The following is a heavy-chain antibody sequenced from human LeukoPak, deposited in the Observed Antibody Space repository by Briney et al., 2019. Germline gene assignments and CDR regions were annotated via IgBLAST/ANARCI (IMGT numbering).Heavy chain of an antibody. CDR2: IGGSGENT. CDR1: VLAFNNYD. Sequence: PGGSLRLSCTASVLAFNNYDMTWVRQAPGKGLEWVSNIGGSGENTYYADSVKGRFTISRDSSKNTLYLQMNSLRVEDTAVYYCAKDVIKGSPLWVDYFDYWGQGTLVTVSS. D-gene: IGHD5-18*01. J-gene: IGHJ4*02. V-gene: IGHV3-23*01. CDR3: AKDVIKGSPLWVDYFDY.